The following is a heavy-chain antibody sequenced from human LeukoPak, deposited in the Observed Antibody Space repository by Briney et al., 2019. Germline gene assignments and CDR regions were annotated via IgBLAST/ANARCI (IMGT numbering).Heavy chain of an antibody. CDR2: TDSEGII. J-gene: IGHJ4*02. V-gene: IGHV3-66*01. CDR1: GFTVSTNY. Sequence: GGSLRLSCAASGFTVSTNYMSWVRQAPGKGLEWVSVTDSEGIIFYTDSVKDRFTISRDNSRNTLYLQMNSLRAEDTAVYYCTRELISCCYFDNWGQGTLVTVSS. CDR3: TRELISCCYFDN.